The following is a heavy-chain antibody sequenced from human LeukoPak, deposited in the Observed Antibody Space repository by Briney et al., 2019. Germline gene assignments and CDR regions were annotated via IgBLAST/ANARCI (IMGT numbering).Heavy chain of an antibody. CDR2: IYYSGGT. CDR3: ARDDTGVFDY. CDR1: GGSISSYY. J-gene: IGHJ4*02. V-gene: IGHV4-59*01. Sequence: SETLSLTCTVSGGSISSYYWSWIRQPPGKGLEWIGYIYYSGGTNYNPSLKSRVTISVDTSKNQFSLKLSSVTAADTAVYYCARDDTGVFDYWGQGTLVTVSS. D-gene: IGHD5-18*01.